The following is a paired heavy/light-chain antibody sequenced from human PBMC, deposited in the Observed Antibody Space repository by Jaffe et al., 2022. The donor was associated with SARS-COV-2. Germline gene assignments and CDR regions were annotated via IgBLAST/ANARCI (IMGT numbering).Heavy chain of an antibody. V-gene: IGHV3-23*01. J-gene: IGHJ4*02. Sequence: EVQLLDSGGGLVQPGGSLRLSCVASGFSFSSYAMSWVRQAPGKGLEWVSVVGDIGDTTYYADSVKGRFTISRDNSKNTLYLQMNSLRAEDTAVYYCAKDRWPNSGSYYDFDYWGQGTLVTVSS. CDR1: GFSFSSYA. D-gene: IGHD1-26*01. CDR3: AKDRWPNSGSYYDFDY. CDR2: VGDIGDTT.
Light chain of an antibody. CDR2: AAS. CDR3: LHYYSHPPA. CDR1: QGVGNY. V-gene: IGKV1-16*02. Sequence: DIQMTQSPSSLSASVGDRVTITCRASQGVGNYLAWFQQKPGKAPKSLIYAASKLQSGVPSKFSASGSGTEFTLTITSLQPEDFATYYCLHYYSHPPAFGQGTKVEIK. J-gene: IGKJ1*01.